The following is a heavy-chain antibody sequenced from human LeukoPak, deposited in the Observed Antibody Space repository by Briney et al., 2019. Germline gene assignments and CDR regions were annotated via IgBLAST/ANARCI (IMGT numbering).Heavy chain of an antibody. Sequence: PGGSLRLSCAASGFTSSSYGMHWVRQAPGKGLEWVAYIQYDGSNEQYAHSVKGRFRISRDSSKNILYLQMNSLRAEDTAVYYCAKFPPLAAGTMGSWFDPWGQGTLVTVSS. CDR1: GFTSSSYG. CDR2: IQYDGSNE. D-gene: IGHD6-13*01. CDR3: AKFPPLAAGTMGSWFDP. V-gene: IGHV3-30*02. J-gene: IGHJ5*02.